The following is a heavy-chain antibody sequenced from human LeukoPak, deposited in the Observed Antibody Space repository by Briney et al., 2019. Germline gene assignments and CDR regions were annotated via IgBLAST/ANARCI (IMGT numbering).Heavy chain of an antibody. CDR1: GFTFSSYA. CDR3: AKGDYYYDSSGYSDY. V-gene: IGHV3-23*01. Sequence: PGGSLRLSCAASGFTFSSYAMTWVRQAPGKGLEWVSSISSSGGSTYYADSVRGRFTISRDNSKNTLYLQMNSLRAEDTAVYYCAKGDYYYDSSGYSDYWGQGTLVTVSS. J-gene: IGHJ4*02. D-gene: IGHD3-22*01. CDR2: ISSSGGST.